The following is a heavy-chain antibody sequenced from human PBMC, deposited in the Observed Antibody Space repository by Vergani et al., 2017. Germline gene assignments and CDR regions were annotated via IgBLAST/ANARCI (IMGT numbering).Heavy chain of an antibody. J-gene: IGHJ4*02. D-gene: IGHD3-10*01. V-gene: IGHV3-9*01. CDR1: GFTFDDYT. Sequence: EVQLVESGGVVVQPGGSLRLSCAASGFTFDDYTMHWVRQAPGKGLEWVSGISWNSGSIGYADSVKGRFTISRDNAKNSLYLQMNSLRAEDTALYYCAKERYYYGSGSYNWGQGTLVTVSS. CDR2: ISWNSGSI. CDR3: AKERYYYGSGSYN.